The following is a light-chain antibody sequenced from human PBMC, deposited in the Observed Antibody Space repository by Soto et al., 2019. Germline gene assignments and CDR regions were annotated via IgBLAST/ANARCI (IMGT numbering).Light chain of an antibody. V-gene: IGKV2-28*01. CDR2: LGS. J-gene: IGKJ1*01. CDR3: MQALQTQWT. Sequence: DLVMTQSPLSLPVTPGEPASISCRSSQSLLHSDGYNYLDWYLQKPGQSPQLLICLGSNRASGVPDRFSGSGSGTDFTLTISRVEAEDFGVYYCMQALQTQWTFGQGTHVEVK. CDR1: QSLLHSDGYNY.